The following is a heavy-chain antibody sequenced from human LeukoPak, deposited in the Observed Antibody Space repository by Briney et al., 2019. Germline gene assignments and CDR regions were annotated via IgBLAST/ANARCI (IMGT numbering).Heavy chain of an antibody. CDR2: ISSGGSNI. CDR3: ASGIAVAVNY. J-gene: IGHJ4*02. V-gene: IGHV3-21*01. CDR1: GFSFKSYS. Sequence: KSGGSLRLSCAASGFSFKSYSMNWVRQAPGKGLEWVSSISSGGSNIHYADSVKGRFTISRDDAKNSLYLQMNSLRAEDTAVYYCASGIAVAVNYWGQGTLVTVSS. D-gene: IGHD6-19*01.